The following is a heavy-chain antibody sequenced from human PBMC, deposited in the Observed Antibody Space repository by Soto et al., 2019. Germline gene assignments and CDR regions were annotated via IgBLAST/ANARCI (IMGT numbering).Heavy chain of an antibody. Sequence: ASVKVSCKASGYTFTGYYMHWVRQAPGQGLEWMGWINPNSGGTKYAQKFQGRVTMTRDTSISTAYMEVSRLISDDTAVYFCARETRVDYGSRGRRRYNWFDPWGQGTLVTVSS. D-gene: IGHD3-10*01. CDR1: GYTFTGYY. V-gene: IGHV1-2*02. CDR3: ARETRVDYGSRGRRRYNWFDP. J-gene: IGHJ5*02. CDR2: INPNSGGT.